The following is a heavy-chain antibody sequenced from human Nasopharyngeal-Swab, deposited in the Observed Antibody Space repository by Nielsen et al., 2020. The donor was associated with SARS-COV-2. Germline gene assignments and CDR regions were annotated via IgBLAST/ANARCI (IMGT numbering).Heavy chain of an antibody. CDR3: AKRYSNTNYGMDV. CDR2: ISWNSGTI. D-gene: IGHD3-16*02. V-gene: IGHV3-9*01. J-gene: IGHJ6*02. Sequence: SLKISCVASRFTFDDYAMHWVRQVPGKGLEWVSGISWNSGTIGYVESVRGRFTISRDNAKNSLYLQMNSLRAEDTAVYYCAKRYSNTNYGMDVWGQGTTVTVSS. CDR1: RFTFDDYA.